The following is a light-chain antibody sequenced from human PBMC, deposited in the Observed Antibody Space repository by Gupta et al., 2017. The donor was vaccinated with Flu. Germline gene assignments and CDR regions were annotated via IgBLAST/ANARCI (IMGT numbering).Light chain of an antibody. CDR3: PPYAGSKNWG. CDR2: EVT. J-gene: IGLJ3*02. Sequence: GKAPKLMIYEVTKRPSGVPDRFSGSQSDNTASLTVSGLQAGGEADYFCPPYAGSKNWGFGGGTKLTVL. V-gene: IGLV2-8*01.